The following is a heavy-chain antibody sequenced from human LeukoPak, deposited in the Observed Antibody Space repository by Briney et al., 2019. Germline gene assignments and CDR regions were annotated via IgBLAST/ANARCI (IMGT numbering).Heavy chain of an antibody. CDR1: GFTVSGDY. D-gene: IGHD3-22*01. J-gene: IGHJ6*02. CDR2: LYYGVST. V-gene: IGHV3-66*02. CDR3: ARVRITMIVVVIKYYYYGMDV. Sequence: GGSLRLSCVVSGFTVSGDYISWFRQAPGKGLEWVSVLYYGVSTFYKDSVKGRFTISRDNSKNTLYLQMNSLRAEDTAVYYCARVRITMIVVVIKYYYYGMDVWGQGTTVTVSS.